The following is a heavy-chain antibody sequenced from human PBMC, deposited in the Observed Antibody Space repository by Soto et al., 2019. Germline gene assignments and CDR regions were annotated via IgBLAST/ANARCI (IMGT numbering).Heavy chain of an antibody. D-gene: IGHD2-8*01. V-gene: IGHV1-46*01. CDR2: INPSDGRT. J-gene: IGHJ3*02. Sequence: ASVKVSCKASGYTLTSYYIHWVRQAPGQGFEWMGVINPSDGRTNYVQKFQGRVTMTRDTSTSTVYMELSSLRSEDTAVYYCARVPAPMVYAIRGAFDIWGQGTMVTVSS. CDR3: ARVPAPMVYAIRGAFDI. CDR1: GYTLTSYY.